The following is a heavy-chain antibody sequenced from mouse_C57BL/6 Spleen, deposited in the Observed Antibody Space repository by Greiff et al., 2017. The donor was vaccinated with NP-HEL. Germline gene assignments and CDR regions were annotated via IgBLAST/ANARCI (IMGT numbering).Heavy chain of an antibody. CDR3: ARPGTGTFYAMDY. CDR1: GFTFSDYG. D-gene: IGHD4-1*01. V-gene: IGHV5-17*01. Sequence: EVKVVESGGGLVKPGGSLKLSCAASGFTFSDYGMHWVRQAPEKGLEWVAYISSGSSTIYYADTVKGRFTISRDNAKNTLFLQMTSRRSEDTAMYYCARPGTGTFYAMDYWGQGTSVTVSS. CDR2: ISSGSSTI. J-gene: IGHJ4*01.